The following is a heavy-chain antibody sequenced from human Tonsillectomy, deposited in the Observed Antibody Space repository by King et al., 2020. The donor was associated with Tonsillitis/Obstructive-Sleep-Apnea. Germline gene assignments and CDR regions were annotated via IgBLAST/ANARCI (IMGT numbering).Heavy chain of an antibody. D-gene: IGHD4-17*01. CDR1: GGTFSSYA. V-gene: IGHV1-69*01. CDR2: IIPIFGTA. CDR3: ASLLTPVTTGARGDY. J-gene: IGHJ4*02. Sequence: VQLVESGAEVKKPGSSVKVSCKASGGTFSSYAISWVRQAPGQGLEWMVGIIPIFGTANYAQKCQGRVTITADESTSTAYMELSSLISEYTAVYYCASLLTPVTTGARGDYWGQGTLVTVSS.